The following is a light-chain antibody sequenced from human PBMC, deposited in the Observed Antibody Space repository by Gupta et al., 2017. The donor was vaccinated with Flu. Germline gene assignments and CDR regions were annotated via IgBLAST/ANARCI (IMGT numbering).Light chain of an antibody. CDR2: LEGSGSY. CDR3: ETWDLGV. J-gene: IGLJ2*01. V-gene: IGLV4-60*03. CDR1: SGHSSYI. Sequence: SSVKLTCTLSSGHSSYIIAWHQQQPGKAPRYLMKLEGSGSYNKGSGVPDRFSGSSSGADRYLTISNLQSEDEADYYCETWDLGVFGGGTKLTVL.